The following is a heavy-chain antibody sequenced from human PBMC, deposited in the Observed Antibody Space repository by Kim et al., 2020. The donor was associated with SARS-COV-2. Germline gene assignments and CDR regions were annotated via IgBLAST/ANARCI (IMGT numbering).Heavy chain of an antibody. V-gene: IGHV5-51*01. CDR3: ARLFCRSHTCATRDYYAMDL. J-gene: IGHJ6*02. CDR2: IYPGNPDP. CDR1: GYTFTTYW. D-gene: IGHD2-2*01. Sequence: GESLKISCLASGYTFTTYWIGWVRQVPGKGLEWMGIIYPGNPDPRYTASSQGQVTISVDESINTAYLQWSSLEAADTAIYYCARLFCRSHTCATRDYYAMDLWGQGTTLTVSS.